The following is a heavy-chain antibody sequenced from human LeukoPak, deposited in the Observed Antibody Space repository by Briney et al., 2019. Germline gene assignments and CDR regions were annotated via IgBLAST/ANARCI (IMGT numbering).Heavy chain of an antibody. Sequence: ASVKVSCKASGYTFTGYYMHWVRQAPGQGLVWMGWINPNSGGTNYAQKFLGRVTMTRDTSISTAYMVLSRLRSDDTAVYYCARGQDGFMFDYWGQGTLVTVSS. J-gene: IGHJ4*02. D-gene: IGHD3-10*01. V-gene: IGHV1-2*02. CDR2: INPNSGGT. CDR3: ARGQDGFMFDY. CDR1: GYTFTGYY.